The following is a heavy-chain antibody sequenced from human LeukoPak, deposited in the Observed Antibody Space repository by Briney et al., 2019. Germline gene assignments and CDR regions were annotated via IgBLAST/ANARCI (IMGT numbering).Heavy chain of an antibody. V-gene: IGHV4-39*07. CDR2: IYYSGST. D-gene: IGHD6-13*01. J-gene: IGHJ4*02. Sequence: SETLSLTCNVSGGSISSSISSTSYYWGWIRQPPGKGLEWIESIYYSGSTYYNPSLKSRVTISVDTSKNQFSLKLSSVTAADTAVYYCARDVRSSWYVLEENYFDYWGQGTLVTVSS. CDR1: GGSISSSISSTSYY. CDR3: ARDVRSSWYVLEENYFDY.